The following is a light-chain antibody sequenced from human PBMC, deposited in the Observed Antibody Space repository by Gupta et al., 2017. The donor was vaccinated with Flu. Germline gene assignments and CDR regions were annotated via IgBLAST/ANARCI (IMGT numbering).Light chain of an antibody. J-gene: IGKJ1*01. V-gene: IGKV3-20*01. CDR1: QSVSSTY. CDR2: GAS. Sequence: EIVLTQSPGTLSLSPGERATLSCRASQSVSSTYLAWYQQKPGQAPRLLIYGASSRAAGMPDRFSGSGSGTDFTLTLSRLEPEDFAVYYCQQEESPPWTFGQGTKVDI. CDR3: QQEESPPWT.